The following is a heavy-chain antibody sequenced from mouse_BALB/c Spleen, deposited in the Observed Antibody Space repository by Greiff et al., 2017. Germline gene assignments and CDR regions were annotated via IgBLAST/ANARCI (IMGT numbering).Heavy chain of an antibody. CDR3: ARATETYAMDY. V-gene: IGHV5-15*02. Sequence: VQLKQSGGGLVQPGGSRKLSCAASGFTFSDYGMAWVRQAPGKGPEWVAFISNLAYSIYYADTVTGRFTISRENAKNTLYLEMSSLRSEDTAMYYCARATETYAMDYWGQGTSVTVSS. CDR1: GFTFSDYG. J-gene: IGHJ4*01. D-gene: IGHD5-5*01. CDR2: ISNLAYSI.